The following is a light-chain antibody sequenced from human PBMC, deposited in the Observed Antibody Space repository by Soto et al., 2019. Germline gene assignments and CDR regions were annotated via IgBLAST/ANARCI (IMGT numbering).Light chain of an antibody. V-gene: IGLV1-40*01. CDR3: QSYDNILSGPL. Sequence: QSVLTQPPSVSGAPGQTITMSCTGSGSNVGASYDVHWYQVLPGAGPRLLIYKNNNRPSGVPDRFSGSKSGTSASLALTGLRAEDEADYYCQSYDNILSGPLFGGGTKLTVL. J-gene: IGLJ3*02. CDR2: KNN. CDR1: GSNVGASYD.